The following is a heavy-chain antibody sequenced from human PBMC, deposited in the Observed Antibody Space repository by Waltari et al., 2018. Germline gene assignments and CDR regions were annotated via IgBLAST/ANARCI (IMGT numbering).Heavy chain of an antibody. D-gene: IGHD6-19*01. J-gene: IGHJ6*02. CDR1: GCQFSPFA. CDR3: AREGAEQWVVEDYGMDV. CDR2: IGSRSSFM. Sequence: EVHWVQSGGRLVKPGGSLGLSCVAPGCQFSPFALHWVRQAPGKGLEWVSSIGSRSSFMDYADSGRGRFTVSRDNAKNTLYLQMDTRRAEDTAVYYCAREGAEQWVVEDYGMDVWGQGTTVTVSS. V-gene: IGHV3-21*01.